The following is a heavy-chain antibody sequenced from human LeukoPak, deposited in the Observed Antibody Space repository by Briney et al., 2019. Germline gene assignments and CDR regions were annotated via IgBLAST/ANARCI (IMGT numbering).Heavy chain of an antibody. CDR2: IKGGVGDP. J-gene: IGHJ4*02. Sequence: STXAMGXVGXXXXXXXEVVSFIKGGVGDPFYADSVNGPFTISTDNSKNTLFLQLTSLTAEDSAVYYCARGGHDFNPFYWWGQGALVTVSS. CDR3: ARGGHDFNPFYW. V-gene: IGHV3-23*01. D-gene: IGHD2-21*02. CDR1: STXA.